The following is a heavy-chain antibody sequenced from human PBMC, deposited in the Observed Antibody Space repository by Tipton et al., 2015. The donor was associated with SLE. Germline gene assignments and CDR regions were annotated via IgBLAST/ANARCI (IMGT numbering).Heavy chain of an antibody. J-gene: IGHJ4*02. V-gene: IGHV4-59*01. CDR3: ARAEYIAYDVPQFDL. D-gene: IGHD5-12*01. CDR1: GGSISSYY. Sequence: TLSLTCTVSGGSISSYYWNWIRQPPGKGLEWIGYVFYSGSTTYNPSFRGRVTMSVDTSKIQFSLRLNSVTAADTAIYYCARAEYIAYDVPQFDLWGQGALVTVSS. CDR2: VFYSGST.